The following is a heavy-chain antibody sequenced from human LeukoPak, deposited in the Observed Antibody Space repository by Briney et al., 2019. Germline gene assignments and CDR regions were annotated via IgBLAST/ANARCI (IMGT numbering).Heavy chain of an antibody. D-gene: IGHD4-17*01. CDR3: AREEGLTTVTTWDY. Sequence: PGGSVRLSCAASGFTFSSYSMKWLRHAPGKGLEWVSSISSSSSYIYYADSVKGRFTISRDNAKNSLYLQMNSLRAEDTAVYYCAREEGLTTVTTWDYWGQGTLVTVSS. V-gene: IGHV3-21*01. CDR2: ISSSSSYI. J-gene: IGHJ4*02. CDR1: GFTFSSYS.